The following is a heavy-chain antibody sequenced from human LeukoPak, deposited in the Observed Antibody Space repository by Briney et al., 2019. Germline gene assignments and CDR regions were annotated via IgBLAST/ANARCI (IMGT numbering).Heavy chain of an antibody. D-gene: IGHD3-22*01. CDR3: ATRGDYSDTSGNSYDALDI. V-gene: IGHV4-34*01. CDR1: GGSFSGYY. CDR2: INHSGST. J-gene: IGHJ3*02. Sequence: SETLSLTCAVYGGSFSGYYWSWIRQPPGEGLEWIGEINHSGSTNYNPSLKSRVTVSADPSKTQFSLKLTSVTAADTAVYYCATRGDYSDTSGNSYDALDIWGQGTMVTVSS.